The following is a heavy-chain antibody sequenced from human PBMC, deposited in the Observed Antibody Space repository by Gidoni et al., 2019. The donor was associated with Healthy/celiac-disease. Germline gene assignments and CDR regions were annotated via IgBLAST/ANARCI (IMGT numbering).Heavy chain of an antibody. CDR3: ARAAVGSYSSSGYINWFDP. CDR1: GYPFTGYY. D-gene: IGHD6-13*01. J-gene: IGHJ5*02. Sequence: QVQLVQSGAEVKNPGASVKVPCKAYGYPFTGYYMPWVRQAPGQGLEGMGWINPSSGGTNYAQKFQGWVTRTRDTSISTAYMELSRLRSDDTAVYYCARAAVGSYSSSGYINWFDPWGQGTLVTVSS. V-gene: IGHV1-2*04. CDR2: INPSSGGT.